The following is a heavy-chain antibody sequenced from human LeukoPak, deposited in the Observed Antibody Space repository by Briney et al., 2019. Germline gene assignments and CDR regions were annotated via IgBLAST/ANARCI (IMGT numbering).Heavy chain of an antibody. Sequence: GASVKVSCMASLGTFSSYAISWVRPAPGQGREWMGGIIPIFGTANYAQKFQGRVTITTDESTSTAYMELSSLRSEDTAVYYCAREKTRRTQDAFDIWGQGTMVTVSS. CDR2: IIPIFGTA. CDR1: LGTFSSYA. CDR3: AREKTRRTQDAFDI. D-gene: IGHD1-14*01. J-gene: IGHJ3*02. V-gene: IGHV1-69*05.